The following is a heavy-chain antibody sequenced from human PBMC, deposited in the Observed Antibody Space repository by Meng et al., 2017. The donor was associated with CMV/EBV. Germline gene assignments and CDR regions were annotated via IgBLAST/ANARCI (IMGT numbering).Heavy chain of an antibody. V-gene: IGHV1-46*01. CDR3: ARDPTRNSSSWYGLNY. J-gene: IGHJ4*02. CDR2: INPSGGST. Sequence: ASVKVSCKASGYTFTSYYMHWVRQAPGQGLEWMGIINPSGGSTSYAQKFQGRVTMTRDTSTSTVYMELSSLRSEDTAVYYCARDPTRNSSSWYGLNYWGQGMLVTVSS. D-gene: IGHD6-13*01. CDR1: GYTFTSYY.